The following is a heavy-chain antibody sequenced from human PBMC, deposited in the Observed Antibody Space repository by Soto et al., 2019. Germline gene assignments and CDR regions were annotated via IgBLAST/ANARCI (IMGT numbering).Heavy chain of an antibody. CDR3: ARTRYLDWYAREFDY. J-gene: IGHJ4*02. V-gene: IGHV4-39*01. D-gene: IGHD3-9*01. CDR2: IYYSGST. Sequence: SETLSLTCTVSGGSISSSSYYWGWIRQPPGKGLEWIGSIYYSGSTYYNPSLKSRVTISVDTSKNQFSLKLSSVTAADTAVYYCARTRYLDWYAREFDYWGQGTLVTVSS. CDR1: GGSISSSSYY.